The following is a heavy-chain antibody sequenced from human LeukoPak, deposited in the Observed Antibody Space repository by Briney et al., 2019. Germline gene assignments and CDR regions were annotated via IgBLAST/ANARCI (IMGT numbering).Heavy chain of an antibody. J-gene: IGHJ4*02. D-gene: IGHD4-23*01. CDR1: GFTVSSNY. Sequence: GSLRLSCAASGFTVSSNYMSWVRQAPGKGLEWVSVSYSGGSSYYADSVKGRFTISRDNAKNSLYLQMNSLRAEDTAVYYCARVMTTVVTYDYWGQGTLVTVSS. CDR3: ARVMTTVVTYDY. CDR2: SYSGGSS. V-gene: IGHV3-53*01.